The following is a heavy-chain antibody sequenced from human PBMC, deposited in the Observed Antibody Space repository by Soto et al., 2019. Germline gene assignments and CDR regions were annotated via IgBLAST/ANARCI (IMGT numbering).Heavy chain of an antibody. V-gene: IGHV3-73*01. D-gene: IGHD4-17*01. CDR3: TRLGDYGDYLYYYYYYMDV. Sequence: GGSLRLSCAASGFTFSGSAMHWVRQASGKGLEWVGRIRSKANSYATAYAASVKGRFTISRDDSKNTAYLQMNSLKTEDTAVYYCTRLGDYGDYLYYYYYYMDVWGKGTTVTVSS. CDR2: IRSKANSYAT. CDR1: GFTFSGSA. J-gene: IGHJ6*03.